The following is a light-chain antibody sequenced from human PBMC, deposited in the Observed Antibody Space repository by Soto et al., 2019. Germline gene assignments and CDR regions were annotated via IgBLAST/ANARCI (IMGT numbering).Light chain of an antibody. CDR3: QSYDSSLSGSWV. Sequence: QSVLTQPPSVSGAPGQRVTISCTGSSSNIGAGYDVHWYQQLPGTAPKLLIYGNSNRPSGVPDRFSGSKSGTSASLAITGLQAEDEADYCCQSYDSSLSGSWVFGGGPQLTVL. J-gene: IGLJ3*02. CDR2: GNS. V-gene: IGLV1-40*01. CDR1: SSNIGAGYD.